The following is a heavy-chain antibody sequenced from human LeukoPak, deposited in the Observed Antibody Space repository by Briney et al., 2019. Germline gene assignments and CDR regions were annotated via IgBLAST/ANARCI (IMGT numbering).Heavy chain of an antibody. V-gene: IGHV3-30*04. CDR2: ISYDGSNK. CDR3: ARAGGYNYGPPRDYFHYYMDV. D-gene: IGHD5-18*01. CDR1: GFTSRSYA. J-gene: IGHJ6*03. Sequence: PRGHLRLSRAAPGFTSRSYAIHWVRPAPGTGLEWVAFISYDGSNKYYADSVKGRFTISRDNSKDTLYLLMNSLRPEDTAVYYCARAGGYNYGPPRDYFHYYMDVWGKGTTVTVSS.